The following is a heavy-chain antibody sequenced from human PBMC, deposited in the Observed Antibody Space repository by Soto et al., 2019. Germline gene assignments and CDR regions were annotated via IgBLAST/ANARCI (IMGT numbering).Heavy chain of an antibody. CDR3: ARAALPPSQRVGAPLVAYGMDV. CDR1: GYTFTSYA. CDR2: INAGNGNT. D-gene: IGHD1-26*01. Sequence: GASVKVSCKASGYTFTSYAMHWVRQAPEQRLEWMGWINAGNGNTKYSQKFQGRVTITRDTSASTAYMELSSLRSEDTAVYYCARAALPPSQRVGAPLVAYGMDVWGQGTTVTVSS. V-gene: IGHV1-3*01. J-gene: IGHJ6*02.